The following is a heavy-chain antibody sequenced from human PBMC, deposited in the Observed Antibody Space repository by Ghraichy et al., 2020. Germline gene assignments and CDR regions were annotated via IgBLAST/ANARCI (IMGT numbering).Heavy chain of an antibody. CDR2: INSDGSST. D-gene: IGHD3-3*01. V-gene: IGHV3-74*01. CDR3: VRGGKTNGYDSEY. CDR1: GLTFSSYW. J-gene: IGHJ4*02. Sequence: GGSLRLSCAASGLTFSSYWMHWVRQAPGKGLVWVSRINSDGSSTSYADSVKGRFTISRDNTKNTLFLQMNSLRAEDTAVYYCVRGGKTNGYDSEYWGQGTLVTVSS.